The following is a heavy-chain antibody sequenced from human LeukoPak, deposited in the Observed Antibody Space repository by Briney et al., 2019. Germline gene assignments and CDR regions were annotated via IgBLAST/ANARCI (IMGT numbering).Heavy chain of an antibody. Sequence: PGGSLRLSCAASGLTFTNAWMSWVRQAPGKGLEWVGRIKSKTDGGTVDYAPPVKGRFTISRDDSRNTLSLEMNFLKTEDTAVCYCTTDPGNYEIFWGQGTLVTVSS. J-gene: IGHJ4*02. CDR2: IKSKTDGGTV. CDR1: GLTFTNAW. D-gene: IGHD4-11*01. V-gene: IGHV3-15*01. CDR3: TTDPGNYEIF.